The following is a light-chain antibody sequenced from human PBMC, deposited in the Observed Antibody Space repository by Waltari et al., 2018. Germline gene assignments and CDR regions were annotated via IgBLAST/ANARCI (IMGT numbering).Light chain of an antibody. CDR3: AAWDDSLSGRV. Sequence: QSVLTKPPSASGTPGQRVTISCSGSRSNIGSNYVYWYQQLPGTAPKLLIYRNNQRPSGVPDRFSGSKSGTSASLAISGLRSEDEADYYCAAWDDSLSGRVFGGGTKVTVL. CDR1: RSNIGSNY. V-gene: IGLV1-47*01. J-gene: IGLJ3*02. CDR2: RNN.